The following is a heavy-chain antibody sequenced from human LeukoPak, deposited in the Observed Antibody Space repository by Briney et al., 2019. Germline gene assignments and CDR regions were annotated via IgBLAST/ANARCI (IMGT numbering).Heavy chain of an antibody. CDR2: ISSSGSTI. V-gene: IGHV3-48*03. D-gene: IGHD1-26*01. Sequence: GGSLRLSCAASGFTFSSYEMNWVRQAPGKGLEWVSYISSSGSTIYYADSVKGRFTISRDNSKNTLYLQMNSLRAEDTAVYYCAKDQWSFSYFDYWGQGTLVTVSS. J-gene: IGHJ4*02. CDR3: AKDQWSFSYFDY. CDR1: GFTFSSYE.